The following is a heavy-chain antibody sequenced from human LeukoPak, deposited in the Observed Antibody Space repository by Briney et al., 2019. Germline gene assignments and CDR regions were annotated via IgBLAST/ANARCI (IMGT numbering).Heavy chain of an antibody. CDR3: ARDHEPNSSSWYRQFLYYFDY. CDR2: ISSSGSTI. CDR1: GFTFSSYE. D-gene: IGHD6-13*01. V-gene: IGHV3-48*03. Sequence: PGGSLRLSCAASGFTFSSYEMNWVRQAPGKGLEWVSYISSSGSTIYYADSVKGRFTISRDNAKNSLYLQMNSLRAEDTAVYYCARDHEPNSSSWYRQFLYYFDYWGQGTLVTVSS. J-gene: IGHJ4*02.